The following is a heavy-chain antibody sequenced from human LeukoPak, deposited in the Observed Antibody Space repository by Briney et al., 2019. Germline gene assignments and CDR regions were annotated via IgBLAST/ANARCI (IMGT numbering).Heavy chain of an antibody. V-gene: IGHV4-34*01. CDR2: INHSGST. D-gene: IGHD3-10*01. J-gene: IGHJ4*02. CDR3: ARGGGTMVRVVIIAHDY. CDR1: GGSFSGYY. Sequence: KPSETLSLTCAVYGGSFSGYYWSWIRQPPGKGLEWIGEINHSGSTNYNPSLKSRVTISVDTSKNQFSLKLSSVTAADTAVYYCARGGGTMVRVVIIAHDYWGQGTLVTVSS.